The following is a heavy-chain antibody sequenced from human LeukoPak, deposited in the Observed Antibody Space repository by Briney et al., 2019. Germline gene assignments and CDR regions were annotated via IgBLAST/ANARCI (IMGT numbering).Heavy chain of an antibody. Sequence: QPGRSLRLSCAASGFTFSLYGMHWVRQAPGKGLEWVALISNDGSKTYYADSVKGRFTTSRDNSKNTVYLQVSSLRADDTAVYYCAKDSRGANFFGDFDYWGQGTLVTVSS. CDR3: AKDSRGANFFGDFDY. CDR2: ISNDGSKT. J-gene: IGHJ4*02. D-gene: IGHD3-10*01. CDR1: GFTFSLYG. V-gene: IGHV3-33*06.